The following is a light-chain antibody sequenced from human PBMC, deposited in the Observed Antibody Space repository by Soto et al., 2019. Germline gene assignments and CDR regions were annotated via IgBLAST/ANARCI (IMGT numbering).Light chain of an antibody. J-gene: IGKJ1*01. V-gene: IGKV1-27*01. Sequence: DIQMTQSPSSLSASEGDRVTITCRASQGISNYLVWYQQKPGKVPKLLIYAASTLQSGVPSRFSGSGSGTDFTLTISSLQPEDVATYYCQTYNGAPWTFGQGTKVEIK. CDR3: QTYNGAPWT. CDR1: QGISNY. CDR2: AAS.